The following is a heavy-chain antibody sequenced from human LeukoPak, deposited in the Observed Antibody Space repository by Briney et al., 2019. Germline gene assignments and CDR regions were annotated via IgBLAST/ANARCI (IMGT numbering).Heavy chain of an antibody. CDR1: GGTFSSYA. D-gene: IGHD6-19*01. Sequence: SVKVSCKASGGTFSSYAISWVRQAPGQGLEWMGGIIPIFGTANYAQKFQGRVTITADESTSTAYMELSSLRSEDTAVYYCASPGIAVAGPFDHWGQGTLVTVSS. CDR2: IIPIFGTA. CDR3: ASPGIAVAGPFDH. V-gene: IGHV1-69*13. J-gene: IGHJ4*02.